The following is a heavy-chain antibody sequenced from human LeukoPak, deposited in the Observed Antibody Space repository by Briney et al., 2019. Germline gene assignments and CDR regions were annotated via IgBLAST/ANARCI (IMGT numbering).Heavy chain of an antibody. D-gene: IGHD3-16*01. CDR1: EYNFGTYW. J-gene: IGHJ6*03. CDR2: IYPGDSDV. CDR3: ARQGGAIPNYYSYYMDV. V-gene: IGHV5-51*01. Sequence: GESLKISCKASEYNFGTYWIGWVRQMPGKGLEWMGIIYPGDSDVRYSPSFQGQVTISADKSISTAYLQWSSLKASDTAIYYCARQGGAIPNYYSYYMDVWGKGTTVTVSS.